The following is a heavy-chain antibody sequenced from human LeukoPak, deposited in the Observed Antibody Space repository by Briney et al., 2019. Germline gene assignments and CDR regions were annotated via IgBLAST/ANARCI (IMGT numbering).Heavy chain of an antibody. J-gene: IGHJ6*04. D-gene: IGHD6-19*01. CDR3: ARAKYSSGWYGPYYYYGMDV. CDR2: IIPIFGTA. V-gene: IGHV1-69*06. Sequence: GASVKVSCKASGGTFSSYAISWVRQAPGQGLEWMGGIIPIFGTANYAQKFQGRVTITADKSTSTAYMELSSLRSEDTAVYYCARAKYSSGWYGPYYYYGMDVWGKGTTVTVS. CDR1: GGTFSSYA.